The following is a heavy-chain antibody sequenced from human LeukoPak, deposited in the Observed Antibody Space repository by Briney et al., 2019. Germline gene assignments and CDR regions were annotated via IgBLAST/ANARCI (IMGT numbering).Heavy chain of an antibody. V-gene: IGHV1-69*13. CDR2: IIPNFGTA. CDR3: ARGEMATNDYYFDY. Sequence: AASVKVSCKASGGTFSSYAISWVRQAPGQGLEWMGGIIPNFGTANYAQKFQGRVTITADESTSTAYMELSSLRSEDTAVYYCARGEMATNDYYFDYWGQGTLVTVSS. J-gene: IGHJ4*02. D-gene: IGHD5-12*01. CDR1: GGTFSSYA.